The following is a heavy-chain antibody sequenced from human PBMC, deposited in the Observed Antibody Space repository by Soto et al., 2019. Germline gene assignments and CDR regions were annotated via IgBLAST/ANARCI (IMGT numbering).Heavy chain of an antibody. Sequence: EEQLVESGGGLVQPGGSLRLSCAASGFTFKTTWMTWVRQAAGKGLEWVGDIKSDGSETYCVDSLKGRFTISRDNVRNFVFLEMKTLIVEDTALYFCARDPVHAPNNSGDKQWGAFDLWGPGTMVTVS. CDR3: ARDPVHAPNNSGDKQWGAFDL. CDR1: GFTFKTTW. V-gene: IGHV3-7*01. J-gene: IGHJ3*01. D-gene: IGHD2-21*02. CDR2: IKSDGSET.